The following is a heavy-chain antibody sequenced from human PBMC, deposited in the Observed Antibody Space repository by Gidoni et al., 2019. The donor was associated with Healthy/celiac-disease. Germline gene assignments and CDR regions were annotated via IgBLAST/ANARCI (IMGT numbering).Heavy chain of an antibody. CDR1: GFTVSSNY. V-gene: IGHV3-66*01. Sequence: EVQLVESGGGLVQPGGSLSLSGAASGFTVSSNYMSWVRQSPGKGRGWVSGIYSGGSTYYADSVKGRFTISRDNSKNTLYLQMNSLRAEDTAVYYCASDLAPYGDYGNYWGQGTLVTVSS. D-gene: IGHD4-17*01. CDR2: IYSGGST. CDR3: ASDLAPYGDYGNY. J-gene: IGHJ4*02.